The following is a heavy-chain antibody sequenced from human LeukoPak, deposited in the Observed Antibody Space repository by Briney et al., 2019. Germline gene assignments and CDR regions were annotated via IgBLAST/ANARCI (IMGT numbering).Heavy chain of an antibody. CDR3: ARDSSGWSRGRFDY. V-gene: IGHV3-53*01. D-gene: IGHD6-19*01. CDR2: IYSGGST. Sequence: GGSLRLSCAASGFTVSSNYMSWVRQAPGKGLEWVSDIYSGGSTYYADSVKGRFTISRDNSKNTLYLQMNSLRAEDTAVYYCARDSSGWSRGRFDYWGQGTLVTVSS. J-gene: IGHJ4*02. CDR1: GFTVSSNY.